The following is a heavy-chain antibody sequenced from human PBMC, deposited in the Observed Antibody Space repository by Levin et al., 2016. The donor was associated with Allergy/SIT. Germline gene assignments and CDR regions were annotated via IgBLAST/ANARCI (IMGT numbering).Heavy chain of an antibody. J-gene: IGHJ4*02. V-gene: IGHV4-39*01. CDR1: GGSISSSSYY. CDR3: ARLPLAGAIDY. D-gene: IGHD2-2*01. CDR2: IYYSGST. Sequence: SETLSLTCTVSGGSISSSSYYWGWIRQPPGKGLEWIGSIYYSGSTYYNPSLKSRVTISVDTSKNQFSLKLSSVTAADTAVYYCARLPLAGAIDYWGQGTLVTVSS.